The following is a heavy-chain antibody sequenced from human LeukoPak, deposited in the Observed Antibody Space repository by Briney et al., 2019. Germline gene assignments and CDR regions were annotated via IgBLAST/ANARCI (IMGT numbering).Heavy chain of an antibody. D-gene: IGHD3-16*01. J-gene: IGHJ4*02. V-gene: IGHV3-64*01. Sequence: PGGSPRLSCAASGFTFSSYAMHWGRQAPGRGLEYVSAISSNGGSTYYANSVKGRFIISRDNSKNTLYLQMGSLRAEDMAVYYCALGLRLGELLLQEAEYYFDYWGEGALVTVSS. CDR1: GFTFSSYA. CDR2: ISSNGGST. CDR3: ALGLRLGELLLQEAEYYFDY.